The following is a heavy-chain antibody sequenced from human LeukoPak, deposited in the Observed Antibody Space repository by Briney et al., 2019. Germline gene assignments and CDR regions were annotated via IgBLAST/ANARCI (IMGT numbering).Heavy chain of an antibody. CDR3: ARLAAQDAFDI. V-gene: IGHV3-21*01. D-gene: IGHD6-25*01. J-gene: IGHJ3*02. Sequence: PGGSLRLSCAASGFTFSSYSMNWVRQAPGKGLEWVSSISSSSSYIYYADSVKGRFTISRDNAKNSLYLQRNSLRAEDTAVYYCARLAAQDAFDIWGQGTMVTVSS. CDR2: ISSSSSYI. CDR1: GFTFSSYS.